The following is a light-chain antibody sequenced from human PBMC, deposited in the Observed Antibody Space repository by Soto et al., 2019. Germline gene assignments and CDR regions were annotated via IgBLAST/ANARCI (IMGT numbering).Light chain of an antibody. CDR3: QQYDNWLTGT. V-gene: IGKV3-15*01. CDR1: QSVSSN. J-gene: IGKJ1*01. CDR2: GAS. Sequence: EIVMTQSPATLSVSPGERATLSCRASQSVSSNLAWYQQKPGQAPRLLIYGASTRATGIPARFSGSGSGTEFTLTISSLEPEDFAVYYCQQYDNWLTGTFGQGTKVDIK.